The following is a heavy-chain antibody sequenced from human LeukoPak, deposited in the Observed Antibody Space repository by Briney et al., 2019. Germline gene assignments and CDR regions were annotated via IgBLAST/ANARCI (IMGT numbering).Heavy chain of an antibody. Sequence: PSEALSLTCTVSGGSISSSTSYWGWIRQPPGKGLEWIGSIYYSGSTSYNLSLKSRVTISVDTSKKQFSLKLDSVTAADTAVYYCARNASDSGTSYFDYWGQGTLVTVSS. D-gene: IGHD1-26*01. V-gene: IGHV4-39*01. CDR2: IYYSGST. CDR3: ARNASDSGTSYFDY. J-gene: IGHJ4*02. CDR1: GGSISSSTSY.